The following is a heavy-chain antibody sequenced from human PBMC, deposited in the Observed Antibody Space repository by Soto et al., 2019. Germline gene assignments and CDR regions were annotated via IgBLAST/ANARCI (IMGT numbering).Heavy chain of an antibody. CDR3: ARGSPTTTPFDY. Sequence: SETLSLTCTVSGGSISSYYWSWIRQPPGKGLEWIGYIYYSGSTNYNPSLKSRVTISVDTSANTAYMELSRLKSDDTAVYYCARGSPTTTPFDYWGQGTLVTVSS. CDR2: IYYSGST. J-gene: IGHJ4*02. V-gene: IGHV4-59*01. CDR1: GGSISSYY. D-gene: IGHD4-4*01.